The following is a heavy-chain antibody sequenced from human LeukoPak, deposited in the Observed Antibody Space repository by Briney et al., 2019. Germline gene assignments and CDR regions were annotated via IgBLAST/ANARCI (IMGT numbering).Heavy chain of an antibody. CDR3: ARDRFGVVIMNYYYYYGMDV. CDR2: INHSGST. Sequence: SETLSLTCAVYGGSFSGYYWSWIRQPPGKGLEWIGEINHSGSTNYNSSLKSRVTISVDTSKNQFSLKLSSVTAADTAVYYCARDRFGVVIMNYYYYYGMDVWGQGTTVTVSS. J-gene: IGHJ6*02. CDR1: GGSFSGYY. D-gene: IGHD3-3*01. V-gene: IGHV4-34*01.